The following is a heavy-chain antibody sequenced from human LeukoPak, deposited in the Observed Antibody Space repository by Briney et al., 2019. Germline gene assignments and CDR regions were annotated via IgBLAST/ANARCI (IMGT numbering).Heavy chain of an antibody. D-gene: IGHD3-10*01. Sequence: PGGSLRLSCAAYGFTFSSYGMHWVRQAPGKGLEWVAVISYDGSNKYYADSVKGRFTISRDNSKNTLYLQMNSLRAEDTAVYYCAKGPGGYFDYWGQGTLVTVSS. CDR1: GFTFSSYG. J-gene: IGHJ4*02. V-gene: IGHV3-30*18. CDR3: AKGPGGYFDY. CDR2: ISYDGSNK.